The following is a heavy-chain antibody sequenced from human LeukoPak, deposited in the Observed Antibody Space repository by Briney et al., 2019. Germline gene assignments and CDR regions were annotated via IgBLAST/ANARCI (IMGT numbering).Heavy chain of an antibody. D-gene: IGHD2-2*01. CDR2: IHPSGGNT. J-gene: IGHJ4*02. Sequence: VASVKVSCEASGYTFTSNYIHWVRQAPGQGLEWMGIIHPSGGNTNYAQKFQGRVAMTRDTSTSTVYMELSSLRSEDTAIYYCARDCSSTRCQGPVFDNWGQGTLVTVSS. CDR1: GYTFTSNY. CDR3: ARDCSSTRCQGPVFDN. V-gene: IGHV1-46*01.